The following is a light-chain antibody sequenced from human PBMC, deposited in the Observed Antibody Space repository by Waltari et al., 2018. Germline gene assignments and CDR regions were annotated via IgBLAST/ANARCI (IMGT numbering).Light chain of an antibody. CDR2: EVT. V-gene: IGLV2-14*01. CDR1: SSDVVTYAT. J-gene: IGLJ1*01. CDR3: SSYTGSVTLFV. Sequence: QSALTQPASVSGSPGQSITISCTATSSDVVTYATVSWYQQRPGKAPEVIIYEVTKRPSGVSHRFSGSKSANTASLTISGLQAEDEADYYCSSYTGSVTLFVFGTGTRVTVL.